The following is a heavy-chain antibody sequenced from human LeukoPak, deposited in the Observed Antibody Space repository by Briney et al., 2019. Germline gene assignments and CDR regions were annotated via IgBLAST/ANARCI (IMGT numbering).Heavy chain of an antibody. J-gene: IGHJ3*02. CDR2: INPNSGGT. CDR3: ARVWTPSGSYSVEVDAFVI. V-gene: IGHV1-2*02. Sequence: RASVKVSCKASGYTFTGYYMHWVRQAPGQGLEWMGWINPNSGGTNYAQKFQGRVTMTRDTSISTAYMELSRLRSDDTAVYYCARVWTPSGSYSVEVDAFVIWGQGTMVTVSS. D-gene: IGHD1-26*01. CDR1: GYTFTGYY.